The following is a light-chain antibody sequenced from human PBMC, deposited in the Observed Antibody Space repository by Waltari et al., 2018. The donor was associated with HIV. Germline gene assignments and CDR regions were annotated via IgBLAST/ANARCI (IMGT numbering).Light chain of an antibody. V-gene: IGLV3-25*03. CDR2: KDS. CDR3: QSADSSGTPWV. J-gene: IGLJ3*02. Sequence: SYELTQPPSVSVSPGQTARLTCSGDALPKQYASWYQQKPGQAPVLVIYKDSERPSGIPERFFGSSSGTTVTLTISGVQAEDEADYYCQSADSSGTPWVFGGGTKLTVL. CDR1: ALPKQY.